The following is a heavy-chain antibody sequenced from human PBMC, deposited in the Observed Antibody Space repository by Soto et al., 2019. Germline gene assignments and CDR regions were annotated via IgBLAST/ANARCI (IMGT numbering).Heavy chain of an antibody. Sequence: EVQVVESGGGLVQPGGSLRLSCAASGFTFITYSMNWVRQAPGKGLEWVSYISSSSSTIHYADSVKGRFTISRDNAKNSLYLQMNSLRGGGTAVYFWGSTPLKYDRSGYHFDYWGQGTLVTVSS. D-gene: IGHD3-22*01. CDR3: GSTPLKYDRSGYHFDY. V-gene: IGHV3-48*01. CDR2: ISSSSSTI. J-gene: IGHJ4*02. CDR1: GFTFITYS.